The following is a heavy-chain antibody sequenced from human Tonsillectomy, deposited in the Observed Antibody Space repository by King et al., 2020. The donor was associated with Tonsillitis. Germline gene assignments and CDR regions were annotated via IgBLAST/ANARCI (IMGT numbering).Heavy chain of an antibody. CDR2: ISYDGSYQ. Sequence: VQLVQSGGGVVQPGRSLKLSCAASGFTFSSYGMHWVRQAAGKGLEWVAVISYDGSYQYSANSVKGRFTISRDNSKNTLFLEMNSLRAEDTAVYYCAKDRESKVAPRGRYYYGMDVGGQGTTVTVSS. CDR3: AKDRESKVAPRGRYYYGMDV. CDR1: GFTFSSYG. J-gene: IGHJ6*02. V-gene: IGHV3-30*18. D-gene: IGHD1-26*01.